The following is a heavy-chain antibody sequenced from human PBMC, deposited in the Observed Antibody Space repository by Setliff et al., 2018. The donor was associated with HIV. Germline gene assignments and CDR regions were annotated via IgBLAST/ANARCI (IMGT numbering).Heavy chain of an antibody. CDR2: IHYSGSS. D-gene: IGHD3-22*01. Sequence: SETLSLTCSVSGGSISSYYWGWIRQPTGKGLEWIGYIHYSGSSNYNPSLKSRVSISLETSKKQVSLKLNSVTAADTAVYYCARSNYYDSSGYLITLFDYWGQGTLVTVSS. CDR3: ARSNYYDSSGYLITLFDY. J-gene: IGHJ4*02. CDR1: GGSISSYY. V-gene: IGHV4-59*01.